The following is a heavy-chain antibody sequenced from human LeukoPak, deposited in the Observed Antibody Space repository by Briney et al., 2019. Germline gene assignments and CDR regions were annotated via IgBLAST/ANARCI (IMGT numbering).Heavy chain of an antibody. D-gene: IGHD2-2*01. Sequence: GGSLRLSCAASGFTFSSYWMTWVRQAPGEGLEWVANIKQDESEKYYVDSVRGRFTISRDNAKNSLFLQMNSLRADDTAVYSCARFVVMPAAPGGWFDPWGQGTLVTVSS. CDR1: GFTFSSYW. CDR3: ARFVVMPAAPGGWFDP. J-gene: IGHJ5*02. V-gene: IGHV3-7*01. CDR2: IKQDESEK.